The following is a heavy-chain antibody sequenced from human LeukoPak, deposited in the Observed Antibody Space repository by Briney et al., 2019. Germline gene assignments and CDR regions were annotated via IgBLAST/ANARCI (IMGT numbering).Heavy chain of an antibody. CDR3: ARGTHCSSTSCYLDYYYYGMDV. Sequence: PSETLSLTCTVSGGSISTYYWSRIRQPPGKGLEWIGYIYYSGSSNYNPSLKSRVTISVGTSKNQFSLKLSSVTAADTAVYYCARGTHCSSTSCYLDYYYYGMDVWGQGTTVTVSS. J-gene: IGHJ6*02. CDR1: GGSISTYY. D-gene: IGHD2-2*01. V-gene: IGHV4-59*01. CDR2: IYYSGSS.